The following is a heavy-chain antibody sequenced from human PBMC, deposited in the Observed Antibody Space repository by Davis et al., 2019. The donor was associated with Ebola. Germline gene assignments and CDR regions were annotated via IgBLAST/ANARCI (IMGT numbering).Heavy chain of an antibody. CDR3: TRTPAAGL. V-gene: IGHV3-48*01. Sequence: GESLKISCAASGFTFRSYWMNWVRQVPGKGLEWVSCINNSGRTLYYADSVKGRFTISRDSAKNSLYLQMNSLKSEDTAVYYCTRTPAAGLWGQGTLVTVSS. CDR2: INNSGRTL. CDR1: GFTFRSYW. D-gene: IGHD6-13*01. J-gene: IGHJ4*02.